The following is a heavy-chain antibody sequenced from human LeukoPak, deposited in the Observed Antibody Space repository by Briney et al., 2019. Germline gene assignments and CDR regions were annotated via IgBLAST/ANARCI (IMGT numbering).Heavy chain of an antibody. V-gene: IGHV3-74*01. D-gene: IGHD1-26*01. J-gene: IGHJ4*02. CDR2: MNTDGSIT. CDR1: GFTFSSYW. CDR3: ARGVGTTNPPEDY. Sequence: PGGSLRLSCVVSGFTFSSYWMHWVRQAPGKRLVWVSRMNTDGSITTYADSVKGRFTISRDNAKNTLYLQMNSLRAEDTAVYYCARGVGTTNPPEDYWGQGTLVTVSS.